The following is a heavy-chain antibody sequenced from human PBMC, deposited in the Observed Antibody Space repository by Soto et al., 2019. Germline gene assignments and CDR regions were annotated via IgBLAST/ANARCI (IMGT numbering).Heavy chain of an antibody. Sequence: ASVKVSCKASGYTFTSYAMHWVRQAPGQRLEWMGWINAGNGNTKYSQKFQGRVTITRDTSASTAYMELSSLRSEDTAVYYCARRPLLAYCGGDCYIDYWGQGTLVTVSS. CDR3: ARRPLLAYCGGDCYIDY. V-gene: IGHV1-3*01. D-gene: IGHD2-21*01. CDR2: INAGNGNT. J-gene: IGHJ4*02. CDR1: GYTFTSYA.